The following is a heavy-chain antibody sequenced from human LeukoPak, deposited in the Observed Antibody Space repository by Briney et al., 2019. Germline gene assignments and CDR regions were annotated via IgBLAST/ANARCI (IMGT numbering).Heavy chain of an antibody. J-gene: IGHJ3*02. CDR2: IYYSGST. Sequence: PSQTLSLTCTVSGGSISSGDYYWSWIRQPPGKGLEGIGYIYYSGSTYYHPSLKSRVTISVDTSKNQFSLKLSSVTAADTAVYYCASYHSNPNDAFDIXGQGTMVTVSS. V-gene: IGHV4-30-4*08. CDR3: ASYHSNPNDAFDI. D-gene: IGHD4-11*01. CDR1: GGSISSGDYY.